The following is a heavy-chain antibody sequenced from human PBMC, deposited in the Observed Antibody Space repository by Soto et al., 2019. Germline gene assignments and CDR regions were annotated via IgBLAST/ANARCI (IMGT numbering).Heavy chain of an antibody. CDR3: ARDISSSWYYFDY. J-gene: IGHJ4*02. Sequence: QVQLVQSGAEVKKPGSSVKVSYKASGGTFSSDAISWVRQAPGQGLEWMGGIIPIFGTANYAQKFQGRVTITADESTSTAYMELSSLRSEDTAVYYCARDISSSWYYFDYWGQGTLVTVSS. CDR1: GGTFSSDA. V-gene: IGHV1-69*01. D-gene: IGHD6-13*01. CDR2: IIPIFGTA.